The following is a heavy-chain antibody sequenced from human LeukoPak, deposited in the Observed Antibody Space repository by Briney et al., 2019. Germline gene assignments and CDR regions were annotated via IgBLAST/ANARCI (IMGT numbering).Heavy chain of an antibody. Sequence: SETLSLTCSVSGASIRSYFWSWIRQSPGRGLEWIGNFYTSANTIYNPSLQSRVTISVDTSKNEFSLRLTSVTAADTAVYYCARRRTGTTHNWFDPWAREPWSASPQ. J-gene: IGHJ5*02. CDR3: ARRRTGTTHNWFDP. D-gene: IGHD1-1*01. CDR1: GASIRSYF. CDR2: FYTSANT. V-gene: IGHV4-4*09.